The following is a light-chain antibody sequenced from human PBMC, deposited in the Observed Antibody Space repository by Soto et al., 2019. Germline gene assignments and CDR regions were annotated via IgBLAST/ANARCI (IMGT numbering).Light chain of an antibody. Sequence: DIQMTQSPSTLSASVGDRVTITCRASQNIRNGVAWYQQKPGKAPNLLIYDASSLQSGVPSRFSGSGSGTDFTFTFSSLQSDDFATYYCQQYSDYKSFGQGTKVDIK. CDR1: QNIRNG. J-gene: IGKJ1*01. CDR2: DAS. V-gene: IGKV1-5*01. CDR3: QQYSDYKS.